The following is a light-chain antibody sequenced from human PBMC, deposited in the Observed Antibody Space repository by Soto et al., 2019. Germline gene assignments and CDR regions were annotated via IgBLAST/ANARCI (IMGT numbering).Light chain of an antibody. Sequence: QSALTQPASVSGSPGQSITISCTGSISDIGVYNYVSWYQQHPGKAPKLMIYEVSYRLSGVSNRFSGSKSGNTASLTISGLQAEDEGDYYCSSYSASNTLAVFGGGTKLTVL. J-gene: IGLJ2*01. V-gene: IGLV2-14*01. CDR2: EVS. CDR1: ISDIGVYNY. CDR3: SSYSASNTLAV.